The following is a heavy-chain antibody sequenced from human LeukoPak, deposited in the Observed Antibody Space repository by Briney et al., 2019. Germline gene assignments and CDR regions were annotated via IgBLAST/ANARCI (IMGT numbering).Heavy chain of an antibody. Sequence: PGGSLRLSCAASGFTFSSYGMHWVRQAPGKGLEWVAVISYDGSNKYYADSVKGRFTISRDNSKNTLYLQMNSLRAADTAVYYCAKPREMEASYYFDYWGQGTLVTVSS. D-gene: IGHD5-24*01. V-gene: IGHV3-30*18. CDR3: AKPREMEASYYFDY. CDR2: ISYDGSNK. CDR1: GFTFSSYG. J-gene: IGHJ4*02.